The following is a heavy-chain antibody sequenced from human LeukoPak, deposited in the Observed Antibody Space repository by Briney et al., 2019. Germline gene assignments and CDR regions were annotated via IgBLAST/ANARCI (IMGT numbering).Heavy chain of an antibody. CDR1: GFTFSSYW. J-gene: IGHJ4*02. Sequence: TGESLRLSCAPSGFTFSSYWMHWVPQAPGKGLVWVSRINNEESSTTYADSVKGRFTISRDNAKNTLYLQMNSLRAEDTAVYYCARGYSSNYRVDYWGQGTLVTVSS. D-gene: IGHD6-13*01. CDR3: ARGYSSNYRVDY. V-gene: IGHV3-74*01. CDR2: INNEESST.